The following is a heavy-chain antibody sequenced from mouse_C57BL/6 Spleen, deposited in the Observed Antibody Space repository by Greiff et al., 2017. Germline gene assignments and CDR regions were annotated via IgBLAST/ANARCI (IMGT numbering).Heavy chain of an antibody. CDR3: ARQGESWFAY. Sequence: VKLMESGGDLVKPGGSLKLSCAASGFTFSSYGMSWVRQTPDKRLEWVATISSGGSYTYYPDSVKGRFTISRDNAKNTLYLQRSSLKSEDTAMDYCARQGESWFAYWGQGTLGTVSA. J-gene: IGHJ3*01. CDR1: GFTFSSYG. CDR2: ISSGGSYT. V-gene: IGHV5-6*01.